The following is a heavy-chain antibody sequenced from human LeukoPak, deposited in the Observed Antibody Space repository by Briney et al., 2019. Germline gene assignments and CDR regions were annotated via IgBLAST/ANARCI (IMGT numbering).Heavy chain of an antibody. D-gene: IGHD2-15*01. CDR3: ARVGVVVAATPWGNWFDP. CDR2: INHSGST. CDR1: GGSFSGYY. Sequence: SETLSLTCAVYGGSFSGYYWSWIRQPPGKGLEWIGEINHSGSTNYNPSLKSRVTISVDTSKNQFSLKLSSVTAADTAVYYCARVGVVVAATPWGNWFDPWGQGTLVTVSS. V-gene: IGHV4-34*01. J-gene: IGHJ5*02.